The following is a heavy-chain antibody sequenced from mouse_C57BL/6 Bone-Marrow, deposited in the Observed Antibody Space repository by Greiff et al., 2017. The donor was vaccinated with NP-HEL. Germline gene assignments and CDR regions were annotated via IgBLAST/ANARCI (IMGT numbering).Heavy chain of an antibody. CDR2: IWWDDDK. CDR3: APYGYYGSSYEAY. Sequence: ESGPGILQPSQTLSLTCSFSGFSLSTFGMGVGWIRQPSGKGLEWLAHIWWDDDKYYNPALKSRLTISKDTSKNQVFLKIANVDTADTATYYCAPYGYYGSSYEAYWGQGTLVTVSA. CDR1: GFSLSTFGMG. V-gene: IGHV8-8*01. D-gene: IGHD1-1*01. J-gene: IGHJ3*01.